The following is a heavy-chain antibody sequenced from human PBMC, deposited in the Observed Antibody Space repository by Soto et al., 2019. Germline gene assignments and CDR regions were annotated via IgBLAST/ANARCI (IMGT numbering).Heavy chain of an antibody. CDR1: GFTFSDFG. J-gene: IGHJ6*02. V-gene: IGHV3-30*18. D-gene: IGHD3-10*01. CDR3: AKDFKVSGGHYGSLNYYYGMDV. Sequence: HPGGSLRLSCAASGFTFSDFGMHWVRQAPGKGLEWVAIISYDGILKYCADSVKGRFTISRDTSKGAVYLQMNSLTPEDTAVYYCAKDFKVSGGHYGSLNYYYGMDVWGQGTTVTVSS. CDR2: ISYDGILK.